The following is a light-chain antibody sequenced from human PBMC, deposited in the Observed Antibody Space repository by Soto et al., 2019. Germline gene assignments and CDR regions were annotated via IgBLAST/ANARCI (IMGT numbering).Light chain of an antibody. Sequence: DIQLTQSPSFLSASVGDRVTITCRASQGISSYLAWYQQKPGKAPKLLIYAASTLQSGVPSRFSGSGSGTGFTLTISSLQPEDFATYYCQQLNSYPPYTFGQGTKLEIK. CDR2: AAS. J-gene: IGKJ2*01. V-gene: IGKV1-9*01. CDR3: QQLNSYPPYT. CDR1: QGISSY.